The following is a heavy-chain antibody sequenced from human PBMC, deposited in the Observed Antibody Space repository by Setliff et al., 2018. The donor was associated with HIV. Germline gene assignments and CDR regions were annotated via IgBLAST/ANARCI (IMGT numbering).Heavy chain of an antibody. J-gene: IGHJ5*02. CDR2: IYHTGKT. V-gene: IGHV4-31*03. Sequence: PSETLSLTCTVSGDPIFIGGYYWSWIRQHPGGGLEWIGYIYHTGKTYYNPPLQSRIIMSLDMSQNQFSLKLSSVTAADTADYYCAKEGNSVDNWLDPWGPGTLVTVSS. D-gene: IGHD1-26*01. CDR1: GDPIFIGGYY. CDR3: AKEGNSVDNWLDP.